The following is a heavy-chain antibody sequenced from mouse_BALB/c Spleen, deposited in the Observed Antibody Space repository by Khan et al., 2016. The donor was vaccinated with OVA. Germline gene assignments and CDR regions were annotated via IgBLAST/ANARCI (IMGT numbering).Heavy chain of an antibody. V-gene: IGHV5-6*01. J-gene: IGHJ3*01. CDR1: GFTFSTYG. Sequence: EVELVESGGDLVEPGGSLKLSCAASGFTFSTYGMSWVRQTPDKRLEWVATVSTGGGYTSYPDSVKGQFTISRDNAKNTLYLQMSGLKSEDTAMFYCTRLAYYYDSEGFAYWGQGTLVTVSA. D-gene: IGHD1-1*01. CDR2: VSTGGGYT. CDR3: TRLAYYYDSEGFAY.